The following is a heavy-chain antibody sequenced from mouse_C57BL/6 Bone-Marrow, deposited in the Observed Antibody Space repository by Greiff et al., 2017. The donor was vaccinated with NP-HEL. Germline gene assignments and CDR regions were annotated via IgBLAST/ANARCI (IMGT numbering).Heavy chain of an antibody. J-gene: IGHJ2*01. CDR1: GFTFRDYG. Sequence: EVQGVESGGGLVKPGGSLKLSCAASGFTFRDYGMHWVRQAPEKGLEWVAYISSGSSTIYYADTVKGRFTLSRDNAKNTLFLQMTSLRSEDTAMYYCARLGQGYWGQGTTLTVSS. CDR3: ARLGQGY. V-gene: IGHV5-17*01. CDR2: ISSGSSTI. D-gene: IGHD3-3*01.